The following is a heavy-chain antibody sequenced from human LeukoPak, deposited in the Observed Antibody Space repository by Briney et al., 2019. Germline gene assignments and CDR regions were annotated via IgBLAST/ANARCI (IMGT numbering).Heavy chain of an antibody. D-gene: IGHD2-21*02. CDR3: ARRDCVGDCYSNWFDP. CDR2: INPRGGST. V-gene: IGHV1-46*01. CDR1: GYTFTNYF. J-gene: IGHJ5*02. Sequence: ASVKVSCKASGYTFTNYFMHWVRQAPGQGLEWMGKINPRGGSTGYAQKFQGRITMTTDMSTRTVYMELSSLESEDTAVYYCARRDCVGDCYSNWFDPWGQGTLVTVSS.